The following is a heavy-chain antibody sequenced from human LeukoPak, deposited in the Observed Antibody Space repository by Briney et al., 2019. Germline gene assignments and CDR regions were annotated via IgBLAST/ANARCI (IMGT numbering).Heavy chain of an antibody. CDR2: INSDGRGT. V-gene: IGHV3-74*03. CDR3: ARDVDYHTTSECFDY. CDR1: GFPFSNYW. D-gene: IGHD2/OR15-2a*01. Sequence: GGSLRLSCAASGFPFSNYWMHWVRQAPGKGLVWLSRINSDGRGTTYADSVRGRFTIYRDNAKNTLYLQMNSLSPDDTAVYFCARDVDYHTTSECFDYWGQGTLVTVSS. J-gene: IGHJ4*02.